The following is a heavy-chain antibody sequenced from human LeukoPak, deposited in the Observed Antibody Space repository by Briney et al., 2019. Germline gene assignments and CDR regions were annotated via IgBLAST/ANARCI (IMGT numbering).Heavy chain of an antibody. J-gene: IGHJ4*02. Sequence: SSETLSLTCTVSGGSISSFYWSWIRQPPGRGLEWIGYTYYSGSTNYNPSLRSRVTISLDTSKNQISLRLSPVTAADTAVYYCARGGNALDYWGQGTLVTVSS. V-gene: IGHV4-59*01. CDR2: TYYSGST. D-gene: IGHD4-23*01. CDR3: ARGGNALDY. CDR1: GGSISSFY.